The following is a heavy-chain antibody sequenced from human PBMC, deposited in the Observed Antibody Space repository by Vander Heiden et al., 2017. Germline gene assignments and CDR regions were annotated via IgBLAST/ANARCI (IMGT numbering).Heavy chain of an antibody. CDR2: IIPIFGTA. Sequence: QVQLVQSGAEVKKHGSSVKVSCKASGGTFSSYAISWVRQAPGQGLEWMGGIIPIFGTANYAQKFQGRVTITADESTSTAYMELSSLRSEDTAVYYCASPLPLDYGGNSGHDYYGMDVWGQGTTVTVSS. CDR3: ASPLPLDYGGNSGHDYYGMDV. D-gene: IGHD4-17*01. J-gene: IGHJ6*02. CDR1: GGTFSSYA. V-gene: IGHV1-69*01.